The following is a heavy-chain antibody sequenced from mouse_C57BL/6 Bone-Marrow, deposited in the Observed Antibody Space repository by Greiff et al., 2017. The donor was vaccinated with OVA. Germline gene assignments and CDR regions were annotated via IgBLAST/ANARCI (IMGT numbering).Heavy chain of an antibody. V-gene: IGHV1-54*01. Sequence: QVQLKQSGAELVRPGTSVKVSCKASGYAFTNYLIEWVKQRPGQGLEWIGVINPGSGGTNYNEKFKGKATLTADKSSSTAYMQLSSLTSEDSAVYFCARKGADYYGSSYDAMDYWGQGTSVTVSS. J-gene: IGHJ4*01. CDR3: ARKGADYYGSSYDAMDY. CDR1: GYAFTNYL. D-gene: IGHD1-1*01. CDR2: INPGSGGT.